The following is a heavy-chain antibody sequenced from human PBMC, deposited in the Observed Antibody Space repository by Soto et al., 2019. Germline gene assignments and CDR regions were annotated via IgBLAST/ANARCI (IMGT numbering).Heavy chain of an antibody. CDR3: ARDKAPGTSNWFDP. J-gene: IGHJ5*02. CDR2: IYYSGST. Sequence: SETLSLTCTVSGGSISSYYWSWIRQPPGKGLEWIGYIYYSGSTNYNPSLKSRVTISVDTSKNQFSLKLSSVTAADTAVYYCARDKAPGTSNWFDPWGQGTLVTVSS. V-gene: IGHV4-59*01. CDR1: GGSISSYY.